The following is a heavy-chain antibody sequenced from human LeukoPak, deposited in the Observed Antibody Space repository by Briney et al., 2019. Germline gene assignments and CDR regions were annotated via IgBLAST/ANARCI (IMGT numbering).Heavy chain of an antibody. CDR1: GGSISSGGYS. Sequence: PQTLSLTCAVSGGSISSGGYSWRWIRQPPGKGLEWIGYIYHSGSTYYNPSLKSRVTISVDRSKNQFSLKLSSVTAADAAVYYCARGFSSGDIVVVPATMQGYYFDYWGQGTLVTVSS. CDR2: IYHSGST. CDR3: ARGFSSGDIVVVPATMQGYYFDY. D-gene: IGHD2-2*01. V-gene: IGHV4-30-2*01. J-gene: IGHJ4*02.